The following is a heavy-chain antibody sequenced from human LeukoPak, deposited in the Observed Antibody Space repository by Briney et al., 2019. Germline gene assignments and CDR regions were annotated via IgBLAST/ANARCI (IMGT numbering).Heavy chain of an antibody. CDR3: ARNLYCSSTSCYIYYYYGMDV. D-gene: IGHD2-2*01. V-gene: IGHV3-30-3*01. CDR1: GFTFSSYA. Sequence: GRSLRLSCAASGFTFSSYAMHWVRQAPGKGLVWVAVISYDGSNKYYADSVKGRFTISRDNSKNTLYLQMNSLRAEDTAVYYCARNLYCSSTSCYIYYYYGMDVWGQGTTVTVSS. CDR2: ISYDGSNK. J-gene: IGHJ6*02.